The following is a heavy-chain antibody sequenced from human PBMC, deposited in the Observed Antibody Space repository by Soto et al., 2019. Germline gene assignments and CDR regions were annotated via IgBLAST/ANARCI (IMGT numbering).Heavy chain of an antibody. J-gene: IGHJ6*02. CDR1: GGSISSYY. Sequence: PSETLSLTCTVSGGSISSYYWSWIRQPPGKGLEWIGYIYYSGSTNYNPSLKSRVTISVDTSKNQFSLKLSSVTAADTAVYYCARLDGRLRLGELSLYHIYYYGMDVWGQGTTVTSP. CDR3: ARLDGRLRLGELSLYHIYYYGMDV. D-gene: IGHD3-16*02. V-gene: IGHV4-59*01. CDR2: IYYSGST.